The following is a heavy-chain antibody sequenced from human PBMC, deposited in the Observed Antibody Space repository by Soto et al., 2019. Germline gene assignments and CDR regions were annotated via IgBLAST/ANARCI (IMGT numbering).Heavy chain of an antibody. D-gene: IGHD3-10*01. J-gene: IGHJ5*02. Sequence: PSETLSLTCTVSGGSISSGGYYWSWIRQHPGKGLEWIGYIYYSGGTYYNPSLKSRVTISVDTSKNQFSLNLSSVTAADTAVYYCARDDYYGSGSKFDPWGQGTLVTVPQ. V-gene: IGHV4-31*03. CDR2: IYYSGGT. CDR1: GGSISSGGYY. CDR3: ARDDYYGSGSKFDP.